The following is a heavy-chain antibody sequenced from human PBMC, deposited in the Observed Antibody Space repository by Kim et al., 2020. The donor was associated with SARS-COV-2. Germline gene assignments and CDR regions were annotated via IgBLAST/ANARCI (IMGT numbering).Heavy chain of an antibody. CDR1: GFIFSSYA. Sequence: GGSLRLSCAASGFIFSSYAIHWVRQAPGKGLEWVAVIWYDEKNDYYADSVKGRFTISRDNSKNTVYLQMNSLRGEDTAVYYCARACGSSTSDAFDIWCQG. CDR2: IWYDEKND. V-gene: IGHV3-33*01. J-gene: IGHJ3*02. D-gene: IGHD2-2*01. CDR3: ARACGSSTSDAFDI.